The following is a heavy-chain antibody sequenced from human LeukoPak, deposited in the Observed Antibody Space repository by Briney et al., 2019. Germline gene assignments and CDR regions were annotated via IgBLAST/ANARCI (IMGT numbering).Heavy chain of an antibody. D-gene: IGHD2-2*01. CDR2: ISAYNGNT. J-gene: IGHJ4*02. V-gene: IGHV1-18*01. Sequence: ASVKVSCKASGYTFTSYGISWVRQAPGQGLEWMGWISAYNGNTNYAQKLQGRVTITADPSRATAYMELASLRSEDTAMYYCVTEGYCTSDSCYVHWGQGTLVTVSS. CDR1: GYTFTSYG. CDR3: VTEGYCTSDSCYVH.